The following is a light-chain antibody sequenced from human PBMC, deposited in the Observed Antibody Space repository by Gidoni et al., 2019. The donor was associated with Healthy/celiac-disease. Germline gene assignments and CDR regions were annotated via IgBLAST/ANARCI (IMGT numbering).Light chain of an antibody. V-gene: IGKV3-11*01. J-gene: IGKJ3*01. Sequence: EIVLTQSQATLSLSPGERATLSCRASQSVSSYLAWYQQKPGQAPRLPIYDASNRATGIPARFSGSGSGTDFTLTISSLEPEDFAVYYCQQRSNWPPRFTFGPGTKVDIK. CDR3: QQRSNWPPRFT. CDR1: QSVSSY. CDR2: DAS.